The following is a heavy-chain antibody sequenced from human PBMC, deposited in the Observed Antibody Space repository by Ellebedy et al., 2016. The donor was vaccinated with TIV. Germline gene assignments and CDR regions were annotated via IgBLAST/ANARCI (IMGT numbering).Heavy chain of an antibody. Sequence: GESLKISCAASGFTFSNYSMNWVRQAPGKGLEWVSSITGSSSYMFYADSVKGRFTISRDNAKNSLYLQMNSLRADDTAMYYCAGGTGWIFDLWGRGTLVTVSS. V-gene: IGHV3-21*04. J-gene: IGHJ2*01. CDR1: GFTFSNYS. D-gene: IGHD6-19*01. CDR3: AGGTGWIFDL. CDR2: ITGSSSYM.